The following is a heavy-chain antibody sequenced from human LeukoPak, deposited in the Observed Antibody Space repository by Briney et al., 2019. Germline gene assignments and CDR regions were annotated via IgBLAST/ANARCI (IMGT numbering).Heavy chain of an antibody. CDR1: GFSFDDYA. J-gene: IGHJ3*02. CDR3: ARDPTVADDAFDI. V-gene: IGHV3-9*01. D-gene: IGHD6-19*01. CDR2: IGWNGGGI. Sequence: GGSLRLSCAASGFSFDDYAMHWVRQAPGKGLEWVSGIGWNGGGIVYADSVKGRFTISRDNTKNSLYLQMNSLRAEDTAVYYCARDPTVADDAFDIWGQGTMVTVSS.